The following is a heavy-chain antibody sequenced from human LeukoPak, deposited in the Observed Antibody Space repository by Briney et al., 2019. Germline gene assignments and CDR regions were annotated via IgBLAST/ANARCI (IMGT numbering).Heavy chain of an antibody. CDR1: GFTFSSYA. Sequence: GGSLRLSCAASGFTFSSYAMSWVRQAPAKGLVGVSAISGSGGSTYYADSVKGRFTISRDNSKNTLYLQMNSLRAEDTAVYYCAKDVSPFYYDSSGTIDYWGQGTLVTVSS. D-gene: IGHD3-22*01. CDR2: ISGSGGST. V-gene: IGHV3-23*01. J-gene: IGHJ4*02. CDR3: AKDVSPFYYDSSGTIDY.